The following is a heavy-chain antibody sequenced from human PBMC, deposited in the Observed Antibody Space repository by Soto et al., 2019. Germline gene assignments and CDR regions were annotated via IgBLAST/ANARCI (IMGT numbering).Heavy chain of an antibody. Sequence: GGSLRLSCAASGFTFSSYWMSWVRQAPGKGLEWVANIKQDGSVKYYVDSVKGRFTISRDNSKNSLYLQMNSLRAEDTAVYYCAKGGGYDFWSGYSGYYYYMDVWGKGTTVTVSS. CDR3: AKGGGYDFWSGYSGYYYYMDV. CDR1: GFTFSSYW. V-gene: IGHV3-7*01. CDR2: IKQDGSVK. D-gene: IGHD3-3*01. J-gene: IGHJ6*03.